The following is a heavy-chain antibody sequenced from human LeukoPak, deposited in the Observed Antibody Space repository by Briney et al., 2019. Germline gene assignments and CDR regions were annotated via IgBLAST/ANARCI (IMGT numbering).Heavy chain of an antibody. CDR2: IYHSGST. V-gene: IGHV4-38-2*02. CDR3: ARDNGEYYYDSSGVFDS. CDR1: GYSISSGYY. J-gene: IGHJ4*02. D-gene: IGHD3-22*01. Sequence: SETLSLTCTVSGYSISSGYYWGWIRQPPGRGLEWIGSIYHSGSTYYNPSLKSRVTISVDTSKNQFSLKLSSVTAADTAVYYCARDNGEYYYDSSGVFDSWGQGALVTVSS.